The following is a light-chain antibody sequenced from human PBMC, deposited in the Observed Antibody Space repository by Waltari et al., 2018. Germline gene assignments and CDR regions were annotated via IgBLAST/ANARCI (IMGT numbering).Light chain of an antibody. J-gene: IGKJ4*01. CDR1: QSVSSN. CDR3: QQYNDWPPLT. V-gene: IGKV3-15*01. CDR2: GAS. Sequence: EIMMTQSPAPLSVSPGERATLSCRASQSVSSNLAWYQQKPGPAPRLLIYGASTRVTGIPARFSGSGSGTEFTLTISSLQSEDFAVYYCQQYNDWPPLTFGGGTKVEI.